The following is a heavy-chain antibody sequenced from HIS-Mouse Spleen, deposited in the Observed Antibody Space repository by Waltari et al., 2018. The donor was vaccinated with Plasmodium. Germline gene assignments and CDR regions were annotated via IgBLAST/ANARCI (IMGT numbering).Heavy chain of an antibody. CDR2: IYTSGST. Sequence: QVQLQESRPGLVTPSETLSLTCTASGCSISSYSWSWLRQPAGKGLEWIGRIYTSGSTNYNPSLKSRVTMSVDTSKNQFSLKLSSVTAADTAVYYCARDGGSSTSCYLDYWGQGTLVTVSS. D-gene: IGHD2-2*01. CDR3: ARDGGSSTSCYLDY. V-gene: IGHV4-4*07. J-gene: IGHJ4*02. CDR1: GCSISSYS.